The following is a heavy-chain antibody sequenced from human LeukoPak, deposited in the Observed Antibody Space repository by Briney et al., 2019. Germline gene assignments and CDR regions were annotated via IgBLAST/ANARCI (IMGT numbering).Heavy chain of an antibody. CDR3: ARSKGGYCSSTSCARFDY. D-gene: IGHD2-2*01. V-gene: IGHV4-31*03. CDR2: TYYSGST. J-gene: IGHJ4*02. CDR1: GGSISSGGYY. Sequence: SETLSLTCTVSGGSISSGGYYWTWIRQHPGKGLEWIGNTYYSGSTYYNPSLKSRVTISVDTSKNQFSLRLSSVTAADTAVYYCARSKGGYCSSTSCARFDYWGQGTLVTVSS.